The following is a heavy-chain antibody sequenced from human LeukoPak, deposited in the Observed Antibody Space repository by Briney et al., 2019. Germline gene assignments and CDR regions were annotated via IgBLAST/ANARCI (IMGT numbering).Heavy chain of an antibody. CDR3: ARAIWFGEFRY. V-gene: IGHV4-34*01. Sequence: PSETLSLTCAVYGGSFSGYYWSWIRQPPGKGLEWIGEINHSGSTNYNPSLKSRVTISVDTSKNQFSLKLSSVTAAGTAVYYCARAIWFGEFRYWGQGTLVTVSS. CDR2: INHSGST. D-gene: IGHD3-10*01. CDR1: GGSFSGYY. J-gene: IGHJ4*02.